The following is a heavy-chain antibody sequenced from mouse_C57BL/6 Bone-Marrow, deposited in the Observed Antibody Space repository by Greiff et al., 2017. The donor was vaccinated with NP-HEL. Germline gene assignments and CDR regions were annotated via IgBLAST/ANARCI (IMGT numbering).Heavy chain of an antibody. CDR3: ARGDY. J-gene: IGHJ2*01. CDR2: IDPSDSYT. Sequence: QVQLQQPGAELVRPGTSVKLSCKASGYTFTSYWMHWVKPRPGQGLEWIGVIDPSDSYTNYNQKFKGKATLTVDTSSSTAYMQLSSLTSEDSAVYYCARGDYWGQGTTLTVSS. V-gene: IGHV1-59*01. CDR1: GYTFTSYW.